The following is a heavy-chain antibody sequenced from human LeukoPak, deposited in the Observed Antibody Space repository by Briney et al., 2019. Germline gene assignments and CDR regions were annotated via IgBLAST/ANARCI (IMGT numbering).Heavy chain of an antibody. V-gene: IGHV3-21*01. Sequence: GGSLRLSCAASGFTFSSYSMNWVRQAPGKGLEWVSSISSSSSYIYYADSVKGRFTISRDNAKNSLYLQMNSLRAEDTAVYYCARVLGDILTGYYPLRFDYWGRGTLVTVSS. CDR1: GFTFSSYS. CDR2: ISSSSSYI. D-gene: IGHD3-9*01. CDR3: ARVLGDILTGYYPLRFDY. J-gene: IGHJ4*02.